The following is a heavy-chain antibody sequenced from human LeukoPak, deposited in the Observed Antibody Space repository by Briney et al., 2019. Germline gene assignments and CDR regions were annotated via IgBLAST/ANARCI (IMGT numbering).Heavy chain of an antibody. CDR2: ISSSGNNA. CDR1: GLTFRSYW. CDR3: AREDYDSSGYFY. Sequence: GGSLRLSCAASGLTFRSYWMHWVRQAPGKGLEWVSLISSSGNNAYYADSVKGRFTISRDNAKNSLFLQMNSLRAEDTAVYYCAREDYDSSGYFYWGQGTLVTVSS. V-gene: IGHV3-21*01. J-gene: IGHJ4*02. D-gene: IGHD3-22*01.